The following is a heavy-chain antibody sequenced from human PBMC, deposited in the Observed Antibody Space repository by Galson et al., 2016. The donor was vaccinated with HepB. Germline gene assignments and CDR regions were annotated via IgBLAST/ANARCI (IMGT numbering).Heavy chain of an antibody. Sequence: QSGAEVKKPGESLKISCKGSGSTFTTYWIGWVRQMPGKGLEWMGIIYPGESETRYSPSFQGQVTFSVDKSISTAYLQWSSLKAPDTAMYYCARLFNSGYADFDYWGQGTLVTVSS. CDR3: ARLFNSGYADFDY. V-gene: IGHV5-51*01. CDR2: IYPGESET. D-gene: IGHD5-12*01. CDR1: GSTFTTYW. J-gene: IGHJ4*02.